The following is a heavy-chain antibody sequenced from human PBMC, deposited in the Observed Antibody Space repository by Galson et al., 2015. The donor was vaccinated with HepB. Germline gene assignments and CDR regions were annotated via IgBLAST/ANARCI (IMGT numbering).Heavy chain of an antibody. J-gene: IGHJ4*02. CDR3: AKDLCVAAAAEYYFDY. V-gene: IGHV3-30*02. Sequence: SLRLSCAASGFTFSSYGMHWVRQAPGKGLEWVAFIRYDGSNKYYADSVKGRFTISRDNSKNTLYLQMNSLRAEDTAVYYCAKDLCVAAAAEYYFDYWGQGTLVTVSS. CDR2: IRYDGSNK. D-gene: IGHD6-13*01. CDR1: GFTFSSYG.